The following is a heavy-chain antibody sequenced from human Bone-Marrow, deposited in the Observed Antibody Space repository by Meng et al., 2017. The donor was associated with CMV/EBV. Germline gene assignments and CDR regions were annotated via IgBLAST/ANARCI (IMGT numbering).Heavy chain of an antibody. V-gene: IGHV4-31*03. J-gene: IGHJ4*02. CDR2: IYYSGST. CDR1: GGSISSGGYY. D-gene: IGHD2-2*01. CDR3: ARETVVPARIDY. Sequence: LRLSCTVSGGSISSGGYYWSWIRQHPGKGLEWIGYIYYSGSTYYNPSLKSRVTISVDTSKNQFSLKLSSVTAADTAVYYCARETVVPARIDYWGQGTLVTVSS.